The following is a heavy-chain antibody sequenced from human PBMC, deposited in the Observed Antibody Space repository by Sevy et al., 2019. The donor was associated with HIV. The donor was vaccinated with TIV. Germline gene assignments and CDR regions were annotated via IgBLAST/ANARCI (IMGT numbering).Heavy chain of an antibody. CDR1: GFSFSSYD. CDR2: IRYDGSNK. D-gene: IGHD5-18*01. Sequence: GGSLRLSCAASGFSFSSYDMHWVSQAPGMGLEWVAVIRYDGSNKHYGDSVKGRFTISRDNSKNALYLQMSSLRAEDTAVYYCAREKVDTSMIFVEYYGMDVWGQGTTVTVSS. CDR3: AREKVDTSMIFVEYYGMDV. J-gene: IGHJ6*02. V-gene: IGHV3-33*01.